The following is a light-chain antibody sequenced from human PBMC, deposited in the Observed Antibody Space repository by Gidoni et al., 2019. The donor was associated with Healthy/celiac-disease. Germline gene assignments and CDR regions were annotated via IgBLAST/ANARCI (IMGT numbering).Light chain of an antibody. Sequence: EIVLPQSPATLSLSPGERATLSCRASQSVTSYLACYQQNPGQAPRLLTYDASNRAPGSPARFSGSGSGTDVTLTISSLEPEDFAVDYCQQRSNWPPITFGQGTRLEIK. CDR3: QQRSNWPPIT. V-gene: IGKV3-11*01. CDR2: DAS. J-gene: IGKJ5*01. CDR1: QSVTSY.